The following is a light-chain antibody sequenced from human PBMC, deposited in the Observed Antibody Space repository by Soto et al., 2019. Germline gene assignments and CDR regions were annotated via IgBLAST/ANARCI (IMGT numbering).Light chain of an antibody. CDR2: DAS. Sequence: IPMTQSPSSLSASVGDRVTITCQASQDITNYLIWYQQKPGKAPKVLIYDASSLGTGVSSRFSGSGSGTRFTLTISSLQPEDIATYYCQQFDSVPCTFGQGAKLEIK. J-gene: IGKJ2*02. V-gene: IGKV1-33*01. CDR1: QDITNY. CDR3: QQFDSVPCT.